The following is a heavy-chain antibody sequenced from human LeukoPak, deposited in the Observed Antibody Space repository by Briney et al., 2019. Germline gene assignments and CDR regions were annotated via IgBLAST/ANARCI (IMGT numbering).Heavy chain of an antibody. CDR3: ARDLRFGYYYHHDAFDI. J-gene: IGHJ3*02. CDR2: IYYSGST. CDR1: DGSISSYY. V-gene: IGHV4-59*01. D-gene: IGHD2-15*01. Sequence: SETLSLTCTVSDGSISSYYWSWIRQPPGKGLEWIGYIYYSGSTNYNPSLKSRVTISVDTSKNQFSLKLSSVTAADTAVYYCARDLRFGYYYHHDAFDIWGQGTMVTVSS.